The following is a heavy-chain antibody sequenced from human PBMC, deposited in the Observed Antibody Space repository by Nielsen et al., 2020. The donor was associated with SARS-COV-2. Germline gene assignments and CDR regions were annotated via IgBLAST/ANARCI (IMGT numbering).Heavy chain of an antibody. CDR2: INADNGNT. J-gene: IGHJ4*02. CDR3: AGDRQKRFDF. V-gene: IGHV1-3*01. Sequence: WVRQAPGQRLEWMGWINADNGNTRYSQEFQGRVTLNRDTSASTAYMELSSLRSEDTAVYYCAGDRQKRFDFWGQGTLVPSPQ.